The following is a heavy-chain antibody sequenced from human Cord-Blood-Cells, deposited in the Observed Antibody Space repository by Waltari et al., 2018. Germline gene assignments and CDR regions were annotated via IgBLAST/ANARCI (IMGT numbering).Heavy chain of an antibody. CDR3: ARGEGRTTDGNNWFDP. D-gene: IGHD1-1*01. CDR1: GGTFSSYA. CDR2: IIPIFGTA. J-gene: IGHJ5*02. Sequence: QVQLVQSGAEVKKPGSSVKVSCKASGGTFSSYAISWVRQAPGQGLEWMGGIIPIFGTANYAQKFQGRVTITADKSTSTAYIGLSSLRSEDTAVYYCARGEGRTTDGNNWFDPWGQGTLVTVSS. V-gene: IGHV1-69*06.